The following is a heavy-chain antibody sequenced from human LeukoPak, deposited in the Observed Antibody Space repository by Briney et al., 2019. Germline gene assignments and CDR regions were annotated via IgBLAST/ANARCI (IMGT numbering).Heavy chain of an antibody. CDR3: ARVKTSYYYMDV. Sequence: GGSLRLSCAASGSTFSSYSMNWVRQASGKGLEWVSYISSSSGTIYYADSVKGRFTISRDNAKNTLYLQMNSLRAEDTAVYYCARVKTSYYYMDVWGKGTTVTVS. D-gene: IGHD1-1*01. J-gene: IGHJ6*03. CDR2: ISSSSGTI. V-gene: IGHV3-48*04. CDR1: GSTFSSYS.